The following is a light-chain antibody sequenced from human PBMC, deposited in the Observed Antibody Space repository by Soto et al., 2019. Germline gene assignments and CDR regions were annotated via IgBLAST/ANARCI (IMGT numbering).Light chain of an antibody. V-gene: IGLV4-69*01. CDR2: LDSDGSH. Sequence: QLVLAQSLSASASLGASVKLTCTLSSGHSSYAIAWHQQQPEKGPRYLMKLDSDGSHTKGDAIPDRFSGSSSGAERYLTISSLQSEDEAEYYCQTWGTGIHVVFGGGTKLTVL. CDR3: QTWGTGIHVV. J-gene: IGLJ2*01. CDR1: SGHSSYA.